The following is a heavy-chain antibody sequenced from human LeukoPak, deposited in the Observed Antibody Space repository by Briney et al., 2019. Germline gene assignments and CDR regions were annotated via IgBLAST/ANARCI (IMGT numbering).Heavy chain of an antibody. CDR1: GGSISSYY. J-gene: IGHJ6*03. CDR2: IYYSGVT. Sequence: SETLSLTCTVSGGSISSYYWSWLRQPAGKGLEWIGRIYYSGVTHYNPSLDSRVTMSVDTSKNQFSLKLRSVTAADTAMYYCAREWTGYCNGGPCPFHMDVWGKGTTVTVSS. V-gene: IGHV4-4*07. CDR3: AREWTGYCNGGPCPFHMDV. D-gene: IGHD2-15*01.